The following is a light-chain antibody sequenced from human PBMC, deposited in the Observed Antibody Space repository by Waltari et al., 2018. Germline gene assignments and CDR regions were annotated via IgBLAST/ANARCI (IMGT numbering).Light chain of an antibody. Sequence: DIQLTQSPSFLSASVGDRVTITCRASQGIGSSLAWYQQKPGKTPKLLIYAASTLQSGVPSRFSGSGSRTEFTLTISSPQPEDFATYYCQQLIDYPLTFGGGTKVEIK. CDR1: QGIGSS. CDR2: AAS. V-gene: IGKV1-9*01. J-gene: IGKJ4*01. CDR3: QQLIDYPLT.